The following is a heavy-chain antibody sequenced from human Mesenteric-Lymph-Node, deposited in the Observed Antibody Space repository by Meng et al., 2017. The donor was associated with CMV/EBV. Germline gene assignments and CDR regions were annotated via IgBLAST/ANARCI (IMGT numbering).Heavy chain of an antibody. Sequence: GESLKISCEASGFTFTSYGMNWVRQAPGKGLEWVSSITSSPTNIYYADSVKGRFTISRDNSKNTLYLQMNSLRVGDTAVYYCAKGGFTYGYDYWGQGSLVTVSS. J-gene: IGHJ4*02. D-gene: IGHD5-18*01. V-gene: IGHV3-21*04. CDR3: AKGGFTYGYDY. CDR2: ITSSPTNI. CDR1: GFTFTSYG.